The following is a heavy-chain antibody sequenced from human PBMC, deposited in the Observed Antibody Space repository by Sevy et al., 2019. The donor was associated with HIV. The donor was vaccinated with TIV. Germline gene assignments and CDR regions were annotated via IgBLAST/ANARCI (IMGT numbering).Heavy chain of an antibody. Sequence: SETLSLTCTVSGGPISSYYWSWIRQPAGKGLEWIGRIYTSGSTNYNPSLKSRVTMSVDTSKNQFSLKLSSVTTADTAVYYCARGPPAVGYFDWLSDGMDVWGQGTTVTVSS. CDR3: ARGPPAVGYFDWLSDGMDV. D-gene: IGHD3-9*01. J-gene: IGHJ6*02. V-gene: IGHV4-4*07. CDR1: GGPISSYY. CDR2: IYTSGST.